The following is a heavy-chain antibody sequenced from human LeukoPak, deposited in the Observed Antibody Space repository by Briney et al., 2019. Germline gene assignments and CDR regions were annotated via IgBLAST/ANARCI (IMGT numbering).Heavy chain of an antibody. Sequence: QTGGPLRLSCAASGFTFSGYAMIWLRQAPGKGLEWVSHIYISSSSNIISYADSVKGRFTISRDNAQNSLYLQMNGLRDEDTAVYYCVRDRAYFFDYWGQGILVTVSS. V-gene: IGHV3-48*02. D-gene: IGHD2-21*01. J-gene: IGHJ4*02. CDR1: GFTFSGYA. CDR2: ISSSSNII. CDR3: VRDRAYFFDY.